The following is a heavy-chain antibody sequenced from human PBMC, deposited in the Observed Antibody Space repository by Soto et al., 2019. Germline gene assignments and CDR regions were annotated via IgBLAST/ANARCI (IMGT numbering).Heavy chain of an antibody. CDR1: SGTFSSYA. CDR2: IIPIFGTA. D-gene: IGHD3-22*01. V-gene: IGHV1-69*12. CDR3: ASHSGWNYYYGMDV. Sequence: QVQLVQSGAEVKKPGSRVKVSCKASSGTFSSYAISWVRQAPGQGLEWMGGIIPIFGTANYAQKFQGRVTITVDESTSTAYMELSSLRSEDSAVYYCASHSGWNYYYGMDVWGQGTTVTVSS. J-gene: IGHJ6*02.